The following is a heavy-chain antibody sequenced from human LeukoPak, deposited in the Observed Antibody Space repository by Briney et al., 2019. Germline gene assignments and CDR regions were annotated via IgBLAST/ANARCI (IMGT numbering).Heavy chain of an antibody. V-gene: IGHV3-48*04. CDR1: GFTVSSNS. J-gene: IGHJ4*02. D-gene: IGHD3-10*01. CDR3: ATYYYGSGSYFLRY. Sequence: GGSLRPSCTVSGFTVSSNSMSWVRQAPGKGLEWVSYISSSGSIIYYADSVKGRFTISRDNAKNSLYLQMNSLRAEDTAVYYCATYYYGSGSYFLRYWGQGTLVTVSS. CDR2: ISSSGSII.